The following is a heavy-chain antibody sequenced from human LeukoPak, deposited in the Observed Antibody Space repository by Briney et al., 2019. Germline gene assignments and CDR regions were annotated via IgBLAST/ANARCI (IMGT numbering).Heavy chain of an antibody. Sequence: ASVKVSCKASGGTFSSYAISWVRQAPGQGLEWMGGIIPIFGTANYAQKFQGRVTITADESTSTAYMELSSLRSEGTAVYYCAREYDFWSGYPLVPFDYWGQGTLVTVSS. V-gene: IGHV1-69*13. CDR1: GGTFSSYA. CDR3: AREYDFWSGYPLVPFDY. J-gene: IGHJ4*02. D-gene: IGHD3-3*01. CDR2: IIPIFGTA.